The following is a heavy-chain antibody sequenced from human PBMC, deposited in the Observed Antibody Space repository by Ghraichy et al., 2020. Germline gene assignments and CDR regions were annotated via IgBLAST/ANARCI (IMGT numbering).Heavy chain of an antibody. D-gene: IGHD2-15*01. J-gene: IGHJ4*02. CDR3: ARGRGVGVDSTTDLEGY. CDR2: VNPNSGGT. V-gene: IGHV1-2*02. Sequence: ASVKVSCKASGYTFTGFYMHWVRQAPEQGLEWMGWVNPNSGGTNYAQKFQGRVTMTRDTSITTAYMELNSLTSDDTAMYFCARGRGVGVDSTTDLEGYWGQGTLVTVSS. CDR1: GYTFTGFY.